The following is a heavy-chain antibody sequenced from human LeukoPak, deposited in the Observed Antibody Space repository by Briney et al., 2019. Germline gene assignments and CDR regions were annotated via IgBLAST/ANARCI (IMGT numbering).Heavy chain of an antibody. CDR3: ARAQSREFDTFDY. CDR2: IYYSGST. J-gene: IGHJ4*02. CDR1: GGSISSYY. V-gene: IGHV4-59*12. Sequence: SETLSLTCTVSGGSISSYYWSWIRQPPGKGLEWTGYIYYSGSTNYNPSLKSRVTISVDRSKNQFSLKLSSVTAADTAVYYCARAQSREFDTFDYWGQGTLVTVSS. D-gene: IGHD3-10*01.